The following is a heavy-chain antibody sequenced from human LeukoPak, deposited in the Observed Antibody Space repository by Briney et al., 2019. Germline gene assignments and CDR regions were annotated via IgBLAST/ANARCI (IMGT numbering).Heavy chain of an antibody. J-gene: IGHJ4*02. CDR2: ISHDGTT. CDR3: TREDRPFCPFAY. CDR1: GGSIDITNY. V-gene: IGHV4-4*02. D-gene: IGHD3-22*01. Sequence: PSGTLSLTCGVSGGSIDITNYWRWVRQAPGKGLEWIGEISHDGTTNYNPSLRSRVAMSFDRANNQFSLSLTSVTAADTAVYYCTREDRPFCPFAYWGQGVLVTVSS.